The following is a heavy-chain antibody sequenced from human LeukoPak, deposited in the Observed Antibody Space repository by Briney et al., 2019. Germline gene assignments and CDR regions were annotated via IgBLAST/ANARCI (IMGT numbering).Heavy chain of an antibody. CDR3: ARLDMVRGVYNWFDP. CDR1: GDSISGYSYY. D-gene: IGHD3-10*01. V-gene: IGHV4-61*05. J-gene: IGHJ5*02. Sequence: PSETLSLTCTVSGDSISGYSYYWGWIRQPPGKGLEWIGYIYYSGSANYNPFLKSRVTISVDTSKNQFSLKLSSVTAADTAVYYCARLDMVRGVYNWFDPWGQGTLVTVSS. CDR2: IYYSGSA.